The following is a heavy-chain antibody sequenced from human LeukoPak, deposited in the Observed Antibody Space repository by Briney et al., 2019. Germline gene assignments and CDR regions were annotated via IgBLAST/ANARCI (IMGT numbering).Heavy chain of an antibody. D-gene: IGHD2-21*01. CDR1: GFTFSSYW. V-gene: IGHV3-7*01. CDR3: AKGTVVYCDY. J-gene: IGHJ4*02. CDR2: IKQDGSEK. Sequence: GGSLRLSCAASGFTFSSYWMSWVRQAPGKGLEWVANIKQDGSEKYYVDSVKGRFTISRDNSKNTLYLQMNSLRAEDTAVYYCAKGTVVYCDYWGQGTLVTVSS.